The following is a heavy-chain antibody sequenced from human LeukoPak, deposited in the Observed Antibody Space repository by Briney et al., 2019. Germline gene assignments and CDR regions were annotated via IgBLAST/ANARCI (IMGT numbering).Heavy chain of an antibody. CDR2: IKQDGSEK. CDR3: ARVRSSGYYSAFDY. V-gene: IGHV3-7*01. D-gene: IGHD3-22*01. J-gene: IGHJ4*02. CDR1: GFTFSSYW. Sequence: GGSLRLSCAASGFTFSSYWMSWVRQAPGKGLEWVANIKQDGSEKYYVDSVKGRFTISRDNAKNSLYLQMNSLRAEDTAVYYCARVRSSGYYSAFDYWGQGTLVTVSS.